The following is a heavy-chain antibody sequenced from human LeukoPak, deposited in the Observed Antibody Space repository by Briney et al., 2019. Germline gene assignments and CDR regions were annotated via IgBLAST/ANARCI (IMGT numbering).Heavy chain of an antibody. CDR3: ARGPPNWGYDY. Sequence: ASVKVSCKASGYTFTGYYMHWVRQAPGQGLEWTGWMSPNSGDTGYAQKFQDRVTMTRNTSISTAYMELSSLRSDDTAVYYCARGPPNWGYDYWGPGTLVTVSS. J-gene: IGHJ4*02. CDR2: MSPNSGDT. CDR1: GYTFTGYY. D-gene: IGHD7-27*01. V-gene: IGHV1-8*02.